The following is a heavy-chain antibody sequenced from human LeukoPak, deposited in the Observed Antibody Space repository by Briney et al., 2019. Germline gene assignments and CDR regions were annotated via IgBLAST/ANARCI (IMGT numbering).Heavy chain of an antibody. V-gene: IGHV1-18*01. J-gene: IGHJ4*02. Sequence: ASVKVSCKASGYTFTSYGISWVRQAPGQGLEWMGWISAYNGNTNYAQKLQGRVTMTTDTSTNTAYLELRSLKSDDTAVYYCAKDIDYVVDYWGQGTLVTVSS. CDR1: GYTFTSYG. CDR2: ISAYNGNT. D-gene: IGHD4/OR15-4a*01. CDR3: AKDIDYVVDY.